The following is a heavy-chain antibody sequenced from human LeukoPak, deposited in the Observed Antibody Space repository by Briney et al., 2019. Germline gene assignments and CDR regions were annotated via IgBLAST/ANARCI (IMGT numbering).Heavy chain of an antibody. Sequence: AGGSLRLSCAASGFTITPYWMHWVRPVPGKGLVWVSRINSDGYSTNYADSVKGRFTISRDNAKNTLYLQINNLRADDTAVYYCARDNGFSLFATWGPGTLVTVSS. CDR3: ARDNGFSLFAT. V-gene: IGHV3-74*01. D-gene: IGHD5-18*01. CDR2: INSDGYST. CDR1: GFTITPYW. J-gene: IGHJ5*02.